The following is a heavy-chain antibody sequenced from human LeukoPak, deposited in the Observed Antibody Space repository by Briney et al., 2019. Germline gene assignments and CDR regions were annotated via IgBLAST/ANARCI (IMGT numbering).Heavy chain of an antibody. CDR1: GGTFSSYA. Sequence: ASVKVSCKASGGTFSSYAISWGRQAPGQGLEWMGRIIPILGIANYAQKFQGRVTITADKSTSTAYMELSSLRSEDPAVYYCAREKATDIVVVPAAGMDVWGQGTTVTVSS. V-gene: IGHV1-69*04. CDR3: AREKATDIVVVPAAGMDV. J-gene: IGHJ6*02. CDR2: IIPILGIA. D-gene: IGHD2-2*01.